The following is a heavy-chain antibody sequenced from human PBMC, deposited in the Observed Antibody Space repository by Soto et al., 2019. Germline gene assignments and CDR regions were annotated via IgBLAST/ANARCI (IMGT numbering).Heavy chain of an antibody. D-gene: IGHD1-26*01. CDR1: GYSISSGYY. V-gene: IGHV4-38-2*02. J-gene: IGHJ4*02. Sequence: SETLSLSCTVSGYSISSGYYWGWIRQPPGKGLEWIGSIYHSGSTYYNPSLKSRVTISVDTSKNQFSLKLSSVTAADTAVYYWARGRRAYSGSYLNYFDYWGQGTLVTVSS. CDR2: IYHSGST. CDR3: ARGRRAYSGSYLNYFDY.